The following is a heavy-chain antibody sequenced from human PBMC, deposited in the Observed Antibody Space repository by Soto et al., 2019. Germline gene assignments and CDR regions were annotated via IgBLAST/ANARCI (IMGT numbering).Heavy chain of an antibody. Sequence: EVQLVESGGGLVKPGGSLRLSCAASGFTFSSYSMNWVRQAPGKGLEWVSSISSSSSYIYYADSVKGRFTISRDNAKKSLYLQMNSLRAEDTAVYDCARDPRRGPPPWGQGTLVTVSS. CDR3: ARDPRRGPPP. CDR1: GFTFSSYS. V-gene: IGHV3-21*01. J-gene: IGHJ5*02. CDR2: ISSSSSYI.